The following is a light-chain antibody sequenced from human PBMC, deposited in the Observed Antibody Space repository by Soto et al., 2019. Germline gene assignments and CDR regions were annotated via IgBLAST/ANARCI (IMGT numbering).Light chain of an antibody. Sequence: DIQLTQSPSFLSASVGDRVTITCRASQGISSYLAWYQQKPGKAPKLLIYAASTLQSGVPSRFSGSGSGTEFTLTIGSLQPEDFATYYCQQLNSYPLRVTFGQGTRLEIK. V-gene: IGKV1-9*01. CDR2: AAS. CDR3: QQLNSYPLRVT. J-gene: IGKJ5*01. CDR1: QGISSY.